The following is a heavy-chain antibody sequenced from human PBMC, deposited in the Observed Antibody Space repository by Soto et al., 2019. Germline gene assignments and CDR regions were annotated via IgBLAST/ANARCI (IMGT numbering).Heavy chain of an antibody. V-gene: IGHV3-48*01. J-gene: IGHJ4*02. CDR2: ISRSSNTI. D-gene: IGHD2-15*01. Sequence: EAQLVESGGDLVQPGGSLRLSCAASGFSFRSYSMNWFRQAPGKGLEWVSYISRSSNTINYADSVKGRFTISRDNAKNSLVLQMNSLRAEDTAVYYCARDREYCSGDKCYETGSAYWGQGTLVSVSS. CDR3: ARDREYCSGDKCYETGSAY. CDR1: GFSFRSYS.